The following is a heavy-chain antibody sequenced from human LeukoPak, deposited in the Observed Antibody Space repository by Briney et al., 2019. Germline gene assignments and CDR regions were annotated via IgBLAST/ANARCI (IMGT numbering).Heavy chain of an antibody. CDR1: GFTSSSYA. CDR3: AKGSYYDSSGYYYFDY. V-gene: IGHV3-23*01. D-gene: IGHD3-22*01. Sequence: PGGSLRLSCAASGFTSSSYAMNWVRQAPGKGLEWASGISASSSIYYADSVKGRFTISRDNSKNTLYLQVNSLRADDTAVYYCAKGSYYDSSGYYYFDYWGQGTLVTVSS. CDR2: ISASSSI. J-gene: IGHJ4*02.